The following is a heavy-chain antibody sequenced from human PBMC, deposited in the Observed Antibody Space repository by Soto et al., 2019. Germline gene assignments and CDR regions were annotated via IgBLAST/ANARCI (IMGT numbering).Heavy chain of an antibody. CDR1: GGSISSYY. D-gene: IGHD6-19*01. J-gene: IGHJ4*02. Sequence: SETLSLTCTVSGGSISSYYWSWIRQPPGKGLEWIGYIYYSGSTNYNPSLKSRVTISVDTSKNQFSLKLSSVTAADTAVYYCAKEAVAGTGPLDWGQGTLVTVSS. CDR3: AKEAVAGTGPLD. CDR2: IYYSGST. V-gene: IGHV4-59*01.